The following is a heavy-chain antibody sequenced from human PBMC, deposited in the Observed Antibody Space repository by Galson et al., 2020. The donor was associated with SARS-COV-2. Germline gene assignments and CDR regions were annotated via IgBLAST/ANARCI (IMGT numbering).Heavy chain of an antibody. D-gene: IGHD6-13*01. J-gene: IGHJ4*02. CDR3: ARQQLLVPVDY. Sequence: SETLSLTCTVSGGSISSNSYYWGWIRQPPGKGLEWIGSIYYSGSTYYNPSLKSRVTISVDTSKNQFSLKLSSVTAADTAVYYCARQQLLVPVDYWGQGTLVTVSS. CDR2: IYYSGST. V-gene: IGHV4-39*01. CDR1: GGSISSNSYY.